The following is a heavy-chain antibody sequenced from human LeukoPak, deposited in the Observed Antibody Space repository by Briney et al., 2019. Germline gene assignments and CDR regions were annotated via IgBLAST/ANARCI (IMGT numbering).Heavy chain of an antibody. Sequence: SETLSLTCTVSGGSINNSYWTWIRQPPGKGLEWIGHIYYSGSTNYSPSLKSRLTISVDTSKNQFSLKLSSVTASDTAVYYCARLSSLANIAARGRTWLDPWGQGSLVTVSS. CDR1: GGSINNSY. CDR2: IYYSGST. CDR3: ARLSSLANIAARGRTWLDP. V-gene: IGHV4-59*01. D-gene: IGHD6-6*01. J-gene: IGHJ5*02.